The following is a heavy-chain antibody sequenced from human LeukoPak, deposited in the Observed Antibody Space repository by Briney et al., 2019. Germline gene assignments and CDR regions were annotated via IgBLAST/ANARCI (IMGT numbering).Heavy chain of an antibody. Sequence: GGSLRLSCAASGFTFSTYNRNWVRQAPGKGLEWVSYITRSSNTIYYADSVKSRFTISRDNAKNSLYLQMNSLRDEDTAVYYCARDQNWYFDLWGRGTLVTVSS. V-gene: IGHV3-48*02. J-gene: IGHJ2*01. CDR3: ARDQNWYFDL. CDR2: ITRSSNTI. CDR1: GFTFSTYN.